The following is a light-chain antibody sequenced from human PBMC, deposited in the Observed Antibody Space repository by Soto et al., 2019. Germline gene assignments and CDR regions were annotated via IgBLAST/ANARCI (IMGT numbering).Light chain of an antibody. CDR2: DAS. J-gene: IGKJ2*01. Sequence: DIQMTQSPSSLSAAVGGRGTFTCQASQDIYKYLIGYQQKPGKAPKLLIYDASNLERGVPSRFSGSGSGTDFSLTVDSLQPEDTATYYCQQYDHPPYTFGQGTKLEIK. CDR3: QQYDHPPYT. V-gene: IGKV1-33*01. CDR1: QDIYKY.